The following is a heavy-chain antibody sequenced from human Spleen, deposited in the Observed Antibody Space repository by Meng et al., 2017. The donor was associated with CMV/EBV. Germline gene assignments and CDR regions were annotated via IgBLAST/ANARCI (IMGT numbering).Heavy chain of an antibody. CDR3: ARGVFGATRPPEGITMIVVTTFYY. CDR1: GDSISSISYY. J-gene: IGHJ4*02. CDR2: INHSGST. V-gene: IGHV4-39*07. Sequence: SETLSLTCTVSGDSISSISYYWSWIRQPPGKGLEWSGEINHSGSTNYNPSLRRRVTRSVDTSNNQFSLKLSSVTAADTAVYYCARGVFGATRPPEGITMIVVTTFYYWGQGTLVTVSS. D-gene: IGHD3-22*01.